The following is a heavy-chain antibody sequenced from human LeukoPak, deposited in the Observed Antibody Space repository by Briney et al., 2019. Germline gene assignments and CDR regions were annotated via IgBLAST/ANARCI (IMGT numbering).Heavy chain of an antibody. V-gene: IGHV3-23*01. CDR2: ISGSGGST. D-gene: IGHD2-15*01. CDR1: GFTFSSYA. Sequence: GGSLRLSCTASGFTFSSYAMNWVRQAPGKGLEWVSAISGSGGSTYYADSVKGRFTISRDNSKTTLYLQMNSLGAEDTAVYYCARQSCRGGSCFIDYWGQGTLVTVSS. J-gene: IGHJ4*02. CDR3: ARQSCRGGSCFIDY.